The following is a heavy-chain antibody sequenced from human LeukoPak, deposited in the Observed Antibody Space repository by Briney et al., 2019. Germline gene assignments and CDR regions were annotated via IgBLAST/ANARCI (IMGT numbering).Heavy chain of an antibody. Sequence: GGSLRLSCAASGFTFSSYGMHWVRQAPGKGLEWVAVISYDGSNKYYADSVKGRFTISRDNSKNTLYLQMNSLRAEDTAVYYCAKPARTDAFDIWGQGTMITVSS. CDR3: AKPARTDAFDI. J-gene: IGHJ3*02. CDR1: GFTFSSYG. D-gene: IGHD1-14*01. V-gene: IGHV3-30*18. CDR2: ISYDGSNK.